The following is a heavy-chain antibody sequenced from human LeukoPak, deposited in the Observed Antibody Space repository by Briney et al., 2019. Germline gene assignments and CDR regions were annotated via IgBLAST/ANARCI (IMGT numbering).Heavy chain of an antibody. D-gene: IGHD2-2*02. J-gene: IGHJ4*02. Sequence: SETLSLTCTVSGGSINSASYCWGWIHQSPGKGLEWIGNVYYSGSTYYNPSLKSRVTISTDTSKNQFSLKLSSVTAADTAVYYCARERFSHNLYHFDYWGQGTLVTVSS. CDR1: GGSINSASYC. V-gene: IGHV4-39*07. CDR2: VYYSGST. CDR3: ARERFSHNLYHFDY.